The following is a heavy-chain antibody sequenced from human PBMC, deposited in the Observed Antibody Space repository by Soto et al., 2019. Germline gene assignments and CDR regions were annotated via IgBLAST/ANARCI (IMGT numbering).Heavy chain of an antibody. CDR3: ARGGGKAANFGVNY. J-gene: IGHJ4*02. CDR1: GGSFSGYY. CDR2: INHSGST. D-gene: IGHD2-15*01. V-gene: IGHV4-34*01. Sequence: SETLSLTCAVYGGSFSGYYWSWIRQPPGKGLEWIGEINHSGSTNYNPSLKSRVTISVDTSKNQFSLKLSSVTAADTAVYYCARGGGKAANFGVNYWGQGTLVTVSS.